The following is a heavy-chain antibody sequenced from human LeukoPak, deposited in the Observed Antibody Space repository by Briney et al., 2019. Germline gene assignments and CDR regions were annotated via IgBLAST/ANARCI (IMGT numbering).Heavy chain of an antibody. J-gene: IGHJ4*02. CDR2: ISTTGTTI. Sequence: GGSLRLSCTASEFTFSSDEMNWVRQAPGKGLEWVAYISTTGTTIYYADSVKGRFTISRDNAKNSLYLQMNRLRADDTAVYYCARDRPGYTSSWYSPFDYWGQGTLVTVSS. V-gene: IGHV3-48*03. D-gene: IGHD6-13*01. CDR1: EFTFSSDE. CDR3: ARDRPGYTSSWYSPFDY.